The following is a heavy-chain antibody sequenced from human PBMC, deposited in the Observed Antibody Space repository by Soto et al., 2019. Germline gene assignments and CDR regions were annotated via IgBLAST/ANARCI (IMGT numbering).Heavy chain of an antibody. CDR3: ARRYCSSASCYAYSYYGLNV. Sequence: ASEKVSCKASGYTFSSYGMHWVRQAPGQRLEWTGWINAGNGNTKYSQKFQGRVTITRDTSASTAYMELSSLRSDDTAVYYCARRYCSSASCYAYSYYGLNVWGQGTTVTVSS. CDR1: GYTFSSYG. CDR2: INAGNGNT. J-gene: IGHJ6*02. V-gene: IGHV1-3*01. D-gene: IGHD2-2*01.